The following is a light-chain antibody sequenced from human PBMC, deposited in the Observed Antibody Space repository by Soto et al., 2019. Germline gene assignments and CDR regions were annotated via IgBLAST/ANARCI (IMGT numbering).Light chain of an antibody. CDR1: QSINSN. V-gene: IGKV3-15*01. CDR3: QQYNNWPRAT. CDR2: RAS. Sequence: VMTQSPATLSLSPGESSPLSCRASQSINSNLAWYQQKPGQAPRLFMFRASSRATGIPARFSGSGSGTEFNLTIRSLQSEDLAVYYCQQYNNWPRATVGGGTKVDIK. J-gene: IGKJ4*01.